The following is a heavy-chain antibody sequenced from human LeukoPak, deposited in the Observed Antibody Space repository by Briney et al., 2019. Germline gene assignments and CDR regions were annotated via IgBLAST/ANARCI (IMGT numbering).Heavy chain of an antibody. CDR1: GFTFSSYW. J-gene: IGHJ4*02. Sequence: GGSLRHSCAASGFTFSSYWMSWVRQAPGKGLEWVANIKQDGSEEYYVDSVKGRFTISRDNAKNSLYLQMNSLRAEDTAVYYCARAHSSSLPLTYRYWGQGTLVTVSS. CDR3: ARAHSSSLPLTYRY. CDR2: IKQDGSEE. D-gene: IGHD6-6*01. V-gene: IGHV3-7*01.